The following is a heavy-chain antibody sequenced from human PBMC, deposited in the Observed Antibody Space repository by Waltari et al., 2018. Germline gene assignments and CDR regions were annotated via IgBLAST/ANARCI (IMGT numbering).Heavy chain of an antibody. J-gene: IGHJ4*02. CDR1: GFPFSNAW. Sequence: EVQLVESGGGLVKPGGSRRLTCAASGFPFSNAWMSWVRQAPGKGLEWVGRVKSKSDGGTRDYSAPVKGRFTISRDDSENTLYLQMNSLKTEDTAVYYCTTLFGDFWSGYFFDFWGQGTLVTVSS. CDR3: TTLFGDFWSGYFFDF. D-gene: IGHD3-3*01. CDR2: VKSKSDGGTR. V-gene: IGHV3-15*01.